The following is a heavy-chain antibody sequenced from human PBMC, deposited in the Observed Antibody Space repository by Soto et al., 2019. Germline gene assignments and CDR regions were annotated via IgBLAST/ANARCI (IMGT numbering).Heavy chain of an antibody. D-gene: IGHD3-10*01. CDR1: CGSIISGGYY. V-gene: IGHV4-31*03. CDR2: IYYSGST. CDR3: ARGSRFGEY. J-gene: IGHJ4*02. Sequence: PSETLSLTCTFSCGSIISGGYYWSWIRQHPGKGLEWIGYIYYSGSTYYNPSLKSRVTISVDTSKNQFSLKLSSVTAADTAVYYCARGSRFGEYWGQGTLVTVSS.